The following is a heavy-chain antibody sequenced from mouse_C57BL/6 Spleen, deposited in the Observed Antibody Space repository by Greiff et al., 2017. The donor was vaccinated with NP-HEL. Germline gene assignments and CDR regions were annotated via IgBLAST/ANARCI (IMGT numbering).Heavy chain of an antibody. CDR2: IDPSDSYT. CDR1: GYTFTSYW. V-gene: IGHV1-50*01. Sequence: VQLQQSGAELVKPGASVKLSCKASGYTFTSYWMQWVKQRPGQGLEWIGEIDPSDSYTNYNQKFKGKATLTVDTSSSTAYMQLSSLTSEDSAVYYCATTMVTPRGFDYWGQGTTLTVSS. CDR3: ATTMVTPRGFDY. D-gene: IGHD2-2*01. J-gene: IGHJ2*01.